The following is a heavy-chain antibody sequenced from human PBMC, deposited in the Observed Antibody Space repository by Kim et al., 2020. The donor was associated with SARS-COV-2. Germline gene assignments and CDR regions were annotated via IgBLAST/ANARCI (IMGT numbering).Heavy chain of an antibody. CDR1: GFTFSSYG. CDR3: AKDHRYYDFWSGYLNPAYYYDYYMDV. Sequence: GGSLRLSCAASGFTFSSYGMHWVRQAPGKGLEWVAVISYDGSNKYYADSVKGRFTISRDNSKNTLYLQMNSLRAEDTAVYYCAKDHRYYDFWSGYLNPAYYYDYYMDVWGKGTTVTVSS. J-gene: IGHJ6*03. CDR2: ISYDGSNK. D-gene: IGHD3-3*01. V-gene: IGHV3-30*18.